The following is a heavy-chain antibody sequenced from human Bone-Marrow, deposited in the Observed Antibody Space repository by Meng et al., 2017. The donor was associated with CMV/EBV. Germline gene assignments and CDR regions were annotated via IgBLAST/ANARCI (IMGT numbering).Heavy chain of an antibody. CDR1: GFTFSSYD. D-gene: IGHD2-8*01. V-gene: IGHV3-13*01. CDR2: IGTAGDT. J-gene: IGHJ3*02. CDR3: AREVSNAFDI. Sequence: GESLKISCAASGFTFSSYDMHWGRQATGKGREWVSAIGTAGDTYYPGSVKGRFTISRENAKNALYLQMNSLRAGDTAVYYCAREVSNAFDIWGQGTMVTVSS.